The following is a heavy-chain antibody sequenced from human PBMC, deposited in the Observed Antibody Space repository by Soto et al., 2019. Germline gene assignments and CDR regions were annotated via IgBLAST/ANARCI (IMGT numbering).Heavy chain of an antibody. D-gene: IGHD3-10*01. J-gene: IGHJ6*03. CDR3: ARCPGSNYYYYMDV. V-gene: IGHV3-11*01. CDR1: GFTFSDYY. Sequence: RLSCAASGFTFSDYYMSWIRQAPGKGLEWVSYISSSGSTIYYADSVKGRFTISRDNAKNSLYLQMNSLRAEDTAVYYCARCPGSNYYYYMDVWGKGTTVTVSS. CDR2: ISSSGSTI.